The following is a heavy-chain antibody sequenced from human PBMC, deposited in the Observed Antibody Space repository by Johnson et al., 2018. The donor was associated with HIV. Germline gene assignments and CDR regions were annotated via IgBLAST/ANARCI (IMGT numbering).Heavy chain of an antibody. CDR2: ISYDGSNK. CDR3: ARNGLIPAAKGVAFDI. V-gene: IGHV3-30-3*01. J-gene: IGHJ3*02. CDR1: GFTFSDHY. Sequence: QVQLVESGGGLVQPGGSLRLSCAASGFTFSDHYMDWVRQAPGKGLEWVAVISYDGSNKYYADSVKGRFTISRDNAKKSLYLQMNSLRPEDTAVYYCARNGLIPAAKGVAFDIWGQGTTVTVSS. D-gene: IGHD2-2*01.